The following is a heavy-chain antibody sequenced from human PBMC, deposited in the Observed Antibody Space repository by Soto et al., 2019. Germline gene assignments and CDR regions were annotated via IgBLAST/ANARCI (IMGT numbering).Heavy chain of an antibody. CDR3: ARADSVLVAKGFDL. CDR2: INHSGST. J-gene: IGHJ4*02. V-gene: IGHV4-34*01. CDR1: CGSFSGYY. Sequence: SETLSLTCAVYCGSFSGYYWIWIRQPPGKGLEWIGEINHSGSTNYNPSLKSRVTISIDKSNNQFSLNLTSVTAADTAVYYCARADSVLVAKGFDLWGQGTLVTVSS. D-gene: IGHD2-8*02.